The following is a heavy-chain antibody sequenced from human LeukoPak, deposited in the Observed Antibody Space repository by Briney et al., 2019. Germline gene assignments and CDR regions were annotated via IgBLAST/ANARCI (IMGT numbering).Heavy chain of an antibody. CDR2: IYPGDSDT. J-gene: IGHJ4*02. V-gene: IGHV5-51*01. CDR3: ARHGAAMVNPDY. Sequence: AESLKISCKGAGYSVTSYWICWVRQMDVISLEWMGIIYPGDSDTRYSPSFQGQVTISTDKSISTAYLQWSSLKASDTAMYYCARHGAAMVNPDYWGQGTLVTVSS. D-gene: IGHD5-18*01. CDR1: GYSVTSYW.